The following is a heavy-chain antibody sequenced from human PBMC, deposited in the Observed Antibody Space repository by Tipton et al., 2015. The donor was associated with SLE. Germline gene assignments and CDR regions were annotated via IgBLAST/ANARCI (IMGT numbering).Heavy chain of an antibody. Sequence: LRLSCAVYGGSFSGYYWSWIRQPPGKGLEWIGEINHSGSTNYNQSLKSRVTISVDTSKNQFSLKLSSVTAADTAVYYCARGGRAPLRSSWSNAFDIWGQGTIVTVSS. CDR2: INHSGST. CDR1: GGSFSGYY. D-gene: IGHD6-13*01. CDR3: ARGGRAPLRSSWSNAFDI. V-gene: IGHV4-34*01. J-gene: IGHJ3*02.